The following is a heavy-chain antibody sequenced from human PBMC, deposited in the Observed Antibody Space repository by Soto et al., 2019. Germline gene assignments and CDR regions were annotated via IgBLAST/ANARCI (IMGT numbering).Heavy chain of an antibody. Sequence: SETLSLTCTVSGAYISDGGYSWSWIRQPPGKGLEWIGYIYHSGSTYYNPSLKSRVTISVDRSKNQFSLKLSSVTAADTAVYYCARVTTVTTRCFDHWGQGTLVTVSS. CDR2: IYHSGST. CDR1: GAYISDGGYS. CDR3: ARVTTVTTRCFDH. J-gene: IGHJ4*02. V-gene: IGHV4-30-2*01. D-gene: IGHD4-17*01.